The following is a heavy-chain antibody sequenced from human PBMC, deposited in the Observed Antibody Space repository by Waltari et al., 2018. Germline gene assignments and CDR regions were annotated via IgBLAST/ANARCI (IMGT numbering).Heavy chain of an antibody. CDR1: AGTFSRYA. Sequence: QVQLVQSGAEVKKPGSSVKVSCKASAGTFSRYAISWVRQAPGQGLEWMGGSIPILGITNYAQKFQGRVTISADESTSTAYMELSSLRPEDTAVYYCARTVTPGDYYYYYMDVWGKGTTVTVSS. CDR3: ARTVTPGDYYYYYMDV. CDR2: SIPILGIT. D-gene: IGHD4-17*01. J-gene: IGHJ6*03. V-gene: IGHV1-69*04.